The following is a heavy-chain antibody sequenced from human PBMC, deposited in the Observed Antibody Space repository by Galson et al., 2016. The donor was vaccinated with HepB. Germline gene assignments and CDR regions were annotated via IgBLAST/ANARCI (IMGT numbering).Heavy chain of an antibody. CDR2: IYPGDSDF. V-gene: IGHV5-51*03. D-gene: IGHD3-10*02. Sequence: QSGAEVKKSGESLKISCQASGYTFTNQWIAWVRQMPGKGLEWMGIIYPGDSDFRYSPSFQGQVTISADKSISTAYLQWSSLKASDTAIYYCARLVRPSSRDYYYGMDVWGQGTTVTVSS. CDR3: ARLVRPSSRDYYYGMDV. J-gene: IGHJ6*02. CDR1: GYTFTNQW.